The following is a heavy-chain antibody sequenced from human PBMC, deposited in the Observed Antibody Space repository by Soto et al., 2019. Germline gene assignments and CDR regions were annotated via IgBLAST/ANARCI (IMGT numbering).Heavy chain of an antibody. CDR1: GFAVSNNY. Sequence: VSLTLSCVASGFAVSNNYLTWVRQAPGKGLQWVSTIYSGGNTYYSDSVKGRFTISRDGSKTTLYLQMSTLRVEDTAMYYCARHWYCTSTSCHPDALEFWGQGTMVTVSS. D-gene: IGHD2-2*01. CDR3: ARHWYCTSTSCHPDALEF. CDR2: IYSGGNT. J-gene: IGHJ3*01. V-gene: IGHV3-53*01.